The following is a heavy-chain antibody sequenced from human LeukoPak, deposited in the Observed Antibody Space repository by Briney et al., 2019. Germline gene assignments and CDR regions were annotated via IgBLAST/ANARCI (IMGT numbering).Heavy chain of an antibody. CDR1: GGSISSGSYY. CDR2: IYYSGST. Sequence: SQTLSLTCTVSGGSISSGSYYWRWIRQPPGKGLEWIGYIYYSGSTNYNPSLKSRVTISVDTSKNQFSLKLSSVTAADTAVYYCARVHAYYDILTGYYNDLSQAYYFDYWGQGTLVTVSS. J-gene: IGHJ4*02. D-gene: IGHD3-9*01. V-gene: IGHV4-61*01. CDR3: ARVHAYYDILTGYYNDLSQAYYFDY.